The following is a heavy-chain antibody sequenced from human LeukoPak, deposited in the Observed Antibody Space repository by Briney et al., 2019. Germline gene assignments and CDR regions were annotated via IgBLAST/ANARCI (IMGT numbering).Heavy chain of an antibody. J-gene: IGHJ4*02. CDR2: IIPILGIA. Sequence: ASVKVSCKASGGTFSSYAIGWVRQAPGQGLEWMGRIIPILGIANYAQKFQGRVTITADKSTSTAYMELSSLRSEDTAVYYCARSLAYCGGDCYSADYWGQGTLVTVSS. CDR1: GGTFSSYA. V-gene: IGHV1-69*04. CDR3: ARSLAYCGGDCYSADY. D-gene: IGHD2-21*02.